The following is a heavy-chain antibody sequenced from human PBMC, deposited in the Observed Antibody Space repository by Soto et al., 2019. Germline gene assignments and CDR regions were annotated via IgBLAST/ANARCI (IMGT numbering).Heavy chain of an antibody. CDR3: ARDSTGYYPDVFDI. J-gene: IGHJ3*02. D-gene: IGHD3-22*01. CDR2: ISRTGHTI. CDR1: GFTFSSYG. V-gene: IGHV3-48*02. Sequence: EMQLVESGGDLVQPGGSLRLSCEASGFTFSSYGMNWVRQAPGTGREWVSYISRTGHTIYYADSVKGRFTISRDNAKNSLYLQMNSLRDEDTAVYFCARDSTGYYPDVFDIWGPGTTVTVS.